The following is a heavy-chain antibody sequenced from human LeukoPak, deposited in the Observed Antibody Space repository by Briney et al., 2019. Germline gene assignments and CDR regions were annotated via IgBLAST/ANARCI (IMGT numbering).Heavy chain of an antibody. J-gene: IGHJ4*02. CDR3: ENLRYFDY. CDR2: IGGSGGST. Sequence: PGGSLRLSCAASGFTFSSYDMSWVRHAPGKGLEWVSTIGGSGGSTYYADSVKGRFTISRDNSKNTLYLQMNSLRAEDTAVYYCENLRYFDYWGQGTQVTVSS. CDR1: GFTFSSYD. V-gene: IGHV3-23*01.